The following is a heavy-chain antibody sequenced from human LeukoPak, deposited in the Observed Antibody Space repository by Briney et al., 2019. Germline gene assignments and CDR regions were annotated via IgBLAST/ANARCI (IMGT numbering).Heavy chain of an antibody. CDR1: GGSLSSYY. D-gene: IGHD1-26*01. V-gene: IGHV4-4*07. J-gene: IGHJ4*02. CDR2: IYFSGST. CDR3: ARTSASGATYFDY. Sequence: ETLSLTCTVSGGSLSSYYWSWIRQPAGKGLEWIGRIYFSGSTHYIPSLKSRVTMSVDTSKNQFSLKLTSVTAADTAVYYCARTSASGATYFDYWGQGTLVTVSS.